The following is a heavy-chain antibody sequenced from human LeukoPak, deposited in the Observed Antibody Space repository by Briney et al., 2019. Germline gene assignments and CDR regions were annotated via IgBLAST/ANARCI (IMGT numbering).Heavy chain of an antibody. D-gene: IGHD6-13*01. CDR1: GFTFSSYA. Sequence: GGSLRLSCAASGFTFSSYAMSWVRQAPGKGLEWVSGISGSGDNTYYADSVKGRFTISRDNSKNTLYVQVNSLGTEDTAVYYCAKGRGTAAALSSFDYWGQGTLVTVSS. CDR2: ISGSGDNT. CDR3: AKGRGTAAALSSFDY. J-gene: IGHJ4*02. V-gene: IGHV3-23*01.